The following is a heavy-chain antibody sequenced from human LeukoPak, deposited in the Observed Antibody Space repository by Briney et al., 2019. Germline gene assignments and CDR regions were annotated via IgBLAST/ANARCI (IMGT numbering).Heavy chain of an antibody. D-gene: IGHD2-21*01. Sequence: ASVKVSCKASGGTFSSYDISWVRQAPGQGLEWMGGIIPIFGTANYAQKFQGRVTITADKSTSTAYMELSSLRSEDTAVYYRARGFVGRGNWFHPWGQGTLVTVSS. CDR3: ARGFVGRGNWFHP. CDR2: IIPIFGTA. CDR1: GGTFSSYD. J-gene: IGHJ5*02. V-gene: IGHV1-69*06.